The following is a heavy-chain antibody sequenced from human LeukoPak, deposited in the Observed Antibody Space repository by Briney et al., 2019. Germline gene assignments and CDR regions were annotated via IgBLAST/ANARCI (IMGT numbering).Heavy chain of an antibody. D-gene: IGHD3-3*01. CDR2: IYHSGST. CDR3: ARDSGGLNYDFWSAIGGWFDP. J-gene: IGHJ5*02. CDR1: GYSIRSGYF. Sequence: PSETLCLTCTVSGYSIRSGYFWVWIRQPPGKGLEWIGNIYHSGSTYYKPSLKSRVTISLDTSNKQFSLKLSSVTAADTAVYYCARDSGGLNYDFWSAIGGWFDPWGQGILVTVSS. V-gene: IGHV4-38-2*02.